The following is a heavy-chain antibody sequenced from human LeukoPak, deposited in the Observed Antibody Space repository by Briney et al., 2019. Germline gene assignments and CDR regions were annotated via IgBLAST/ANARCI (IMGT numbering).Heavy chain of an antibody. V-gene: IGHV4-59*01. CDR3: ARARVITHDFEY. D-gene: IGHD4-17*01. CDR2: IYYSGST. CDR1: GGSISSYY. Sequence: SETLSLTCTVSGGSISSYYWSWIRQPPGKGLEWIGYIYYSGSTNYNPSLKSRVTISVDTSKNQFSLKLSSVTAADTAVHYCARARVITHDFEYWGQGTLVTVSS. J-gene: IGHJ4*02.